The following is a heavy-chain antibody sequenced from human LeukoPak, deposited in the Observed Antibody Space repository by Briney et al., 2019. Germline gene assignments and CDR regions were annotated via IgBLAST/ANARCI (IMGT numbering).Heavy chain of an antibody. CDR3: ARESVYSGRYYAFDI. V-gene: IGHV1-2*02. D-gene: IGHD1-26*01. CDR1: GFSFTSYA. J-gene: IGHJ3*02. Sequence: ASVKVSCKASGFSFTSYAIHWVRQAPGQGLEWMGWITPGGGTNYAQKFQGRVAITWDTSITTAYMDLSRLTSDDTAVYYCARESVYSGRYYAFDIWGQGTMVTVSS. CDR2: ITPGGGT.